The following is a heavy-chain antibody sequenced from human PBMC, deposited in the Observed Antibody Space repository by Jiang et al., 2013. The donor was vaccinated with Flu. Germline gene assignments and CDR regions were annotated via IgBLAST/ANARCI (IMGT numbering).Heavy chain of an antibody. J-gene: IGHJ4*02. Sequence: RQAPGQGLEWMGIXNPSGGSTSYAQKFQGRVTMTRDTSTSTVYMELSSLRSEDTAVYYCARGYGDYDYWGQGTLVTVSS. D-gene: IGHD4-17*01. CDR2: XNPSGGST. CDR3: ARGYGDYDY. V-gene: IGHV1-46*01.